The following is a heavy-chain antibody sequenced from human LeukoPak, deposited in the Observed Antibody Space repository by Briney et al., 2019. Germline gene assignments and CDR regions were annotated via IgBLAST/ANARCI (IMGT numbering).Heavy chain of an antibody. CDR3: ARQITDSYGSKGYFDH. D-gene: IGHD5-18*01. CDR1: GGSISSDSYY. J-gene: IGHJ4*02. V-gene: IGHV4-39*01. CDR2: IHYSGRT. Sequence: SETLSLTCTVSGGSISSDSYYWGWIRQPPGKRLEWVGNIHYSGRTYYTPSLESRLTISADTSKNQFSLMLRSVTAEDTAVYYCARQITDSYGSKGYFDHWGQGTLVTVSS.